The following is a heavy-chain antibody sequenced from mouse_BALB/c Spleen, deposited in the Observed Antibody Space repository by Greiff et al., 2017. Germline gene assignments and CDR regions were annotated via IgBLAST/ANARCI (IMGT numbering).Heavy chain of an antibody. CDR1: GYTFTSYV. Sequence: VQLKQSGPELVKPGASVKMSCKASGYTFTSYVMHWVKQKPGQGLEWIGYINPYNDGTKYNEKFKGKATLTSDKSSSTAYMELSSLTSEDSAVYYCARCPDDYDVCYAMDYWGQGTSVTVSS. CDR3: ARCPDDYDVCYAMDY. V-gene: IGHV1-14*01. CDR2: INPYNDGT. D-gene: IGHD2-4*01. J-gene: IGHJ4*01.